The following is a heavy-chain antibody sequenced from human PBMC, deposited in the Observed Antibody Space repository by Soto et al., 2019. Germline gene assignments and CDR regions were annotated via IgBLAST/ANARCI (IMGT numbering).Heavy chain of an antibody. J-gene: IGHJ1*01. V-gene: IGHV3-49*03. CDR1: GFTIGDAA. Sequence: GGSLRLSCTVSGFTIGDAAINWFRPAPGKGLEWVGFIRSNPYGGTTEYAASVKDRFIISRDDSKSSAYLQMNSLKTEDTAVYYCARDQHSSASGSVDRWGQGRLVTVSS. D-gene: IGHD3-10*01. CDR3: ARDQHSSASGSVDR. CDR2: IRSNPYGGTT.